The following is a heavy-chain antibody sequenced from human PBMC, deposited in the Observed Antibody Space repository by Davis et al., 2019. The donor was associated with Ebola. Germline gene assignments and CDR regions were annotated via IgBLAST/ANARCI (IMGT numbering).Heavy chain of an antibody. CDR3: VKRYNWNDLEAFDI. J-gene: IGHJ3*02. CDR1: GFTFSSYG. V-gene: IGHV3-30*18. Sequence: GESLKISCAASGFTFSSYGMHWVRQAPGKGLEWVAFISYDGSNKYYADSVKDRLTISRDNSKNTLYLQMNSLRAEDTAVYYCVKRYNWNDLEAFDIWGQGTMVTVSS. CDR2: ISYDGSNK. D-gene: IGHD1-20*01.